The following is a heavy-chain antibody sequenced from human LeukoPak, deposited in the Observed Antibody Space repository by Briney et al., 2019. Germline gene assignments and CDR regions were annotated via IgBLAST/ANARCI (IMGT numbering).Heavy chain of an antibody. CDR2: VNPSGGST. V-gene: IGHV1-46*01. CDR3: ARDAF. J-gene: IGHJ4*02. Sequence: ASVKVSCKTPGYSFTNFYIHWVRQAPGQELEWMGMVNPSGGSTISAQKFQDRVNMTTDTSTRTVYMEMTGLTSDDTGIYYCARDAFWGQGTQVTVSS. D-gene: IGHD3-3*02. CDR1: GYSFTNFY.